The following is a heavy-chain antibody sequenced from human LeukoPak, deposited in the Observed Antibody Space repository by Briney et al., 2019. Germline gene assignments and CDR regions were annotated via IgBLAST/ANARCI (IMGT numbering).Heavy chain of an antibody. CDR3: ARGGGNDFWSGYHDF. V-gene: IGHV3-9*03. J-gene: IGHJ4*02. Sequence: GGSLRLSXAASGFRFDDYAMYWVRQAPGKGLEWVSGITWNSGSIDYADSVKGRFTISRDNAKNSLYLQMNSLRVEDMALYYCARGGGNDFWSGYHDFWGQGTLVTVSS. CDR1: GFRFDDYA. D-gene: IGHD3-3*01. CDR2: ITWNSGSI.